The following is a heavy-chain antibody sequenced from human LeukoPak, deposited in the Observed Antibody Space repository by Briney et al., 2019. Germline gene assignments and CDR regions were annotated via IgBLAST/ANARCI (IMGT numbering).Heavy chain of an antibody. CDR3: ARDYYGSGGWFDP. D-gene: IGHD3-10*01. V-gene: IGHV4-59*01. Sequence: PSETLSLTCTVSGGSISSYYWSWIRQPPGKGLEWIGYIYYSGSTNYNPSLKSRVTISVDTSKNQFSLKLSSVTAADTAVYYCARDYYGSGGWFDPWGQGTLVTVSS. CDR1: GGSISSYY. CDR2: IYYSGST. J-gene: IGHJ5*02.